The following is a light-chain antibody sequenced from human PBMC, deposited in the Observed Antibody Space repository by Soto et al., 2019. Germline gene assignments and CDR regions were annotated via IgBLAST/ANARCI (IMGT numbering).Light chain of an antibody. CDR2: EVN. CDR3: SSYRGNYNWV. CDR1: SSDFGAHNF. Sequence: QSALTQPPSASGSPGQSVTISCTGTSSDFGAHNFVSWYQHHPGKAPKLMIYEVNRRPSGVPDRFSGSKSGSTASLTVSGLQPEYEADYYCSSYRGNYNWVFGGGTKLTVL. J-gene: IGLJ3*02. V-gene: IGLV2-8*01.